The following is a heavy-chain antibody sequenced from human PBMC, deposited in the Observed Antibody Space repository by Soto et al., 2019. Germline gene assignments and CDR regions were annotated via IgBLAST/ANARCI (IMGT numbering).Heavy chain of an antibody. Sequence: GGSLRLSCAASRFTFSSYWMHWVRQAPGKGLVWVSRINSDGSSTSYADSVKGRFTISRDNAKNTLYLQMNSLRAEDTAVYYCARGFPSSTGEQPSLPFDYWGQGTLVTVSS. CDR3: ARGFPSSTGEQPSLPFDY. D-gene: IGHD2-2*01. J-gene: IGHJ4*02. CDR1: RFTFSSYW. V-gene: IGHV3-74*01. CDR2: INSDGSST.